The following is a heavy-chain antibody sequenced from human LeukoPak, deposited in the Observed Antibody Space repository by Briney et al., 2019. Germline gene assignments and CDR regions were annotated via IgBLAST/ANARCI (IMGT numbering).Heavy chain of an antibody. V-gene: IGHV3-74*01. CDR1: GFTFSSYW. CDR2: INSDGSST. J-gene: IGHJ4*02. D-gene: IGHD6-6*01. Sequence: GGSLRLSCAASGFTFSSYWMHWVRQAPGKGLVWVSRINSDGSSTSYADSVKGRFTISRDNAKNTLYLQMNSLRAEDTAVYYCARDKPSSIAARFDYWAREPWSPSPQ. CDR3: ARDKPSSIAARFDY.